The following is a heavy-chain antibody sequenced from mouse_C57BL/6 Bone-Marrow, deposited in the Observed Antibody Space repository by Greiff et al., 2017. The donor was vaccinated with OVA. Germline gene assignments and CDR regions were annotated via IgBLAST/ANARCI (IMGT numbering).Heavy chain of an antibody. Sequence: QVQLQQSGAELVKPGASVKISCKASGYAFSSYWMNWVKQRPGKGLEWIGQIYPGDGDTNYNGKFQGKVTLTADKSSRAAYMQLSSLTSEDSAVYYCARVLSYSYFGYWGQGTTLTVSS. D-gene: IGHD1-1*01. J-gene: IGHJ2*01. CDR2: IYPGDGDT. CDR3: ARVLSYSYFGY. V-gene: IGHV1-80*01. CDR1: GYAFSSYW.